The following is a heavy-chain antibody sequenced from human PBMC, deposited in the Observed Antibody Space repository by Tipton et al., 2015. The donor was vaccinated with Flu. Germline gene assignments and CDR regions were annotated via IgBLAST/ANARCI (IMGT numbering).Heavy chain of an antibody. V-gene: IGHV4-38-2*02. D-gene: IGHD3-10*01. Sequence: TLSLTCTVSGYSISSRYYWGWIRQPPGKGLEWIGCVYHGGTTYYNPSLKSRVAISLDTFKNQFSLMLTSVTAADTAVYYCATTTYYYGSGSHDYRGQGTLVTVSS. CDR1: GYSISSRYY. CDR2: VYHGGTT. J-gene: IGHJ4*02. CDR3: ATTTYYYGSGSHDY.